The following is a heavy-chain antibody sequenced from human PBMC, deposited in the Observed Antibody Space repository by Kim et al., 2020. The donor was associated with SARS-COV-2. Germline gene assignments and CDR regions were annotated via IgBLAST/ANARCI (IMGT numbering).Heavy chain of an antibody. J-gene: IGHJ4*02. CDR2: ISPSSATT. D-gene: IGHD3-16*02. V-gene: IGHV3-23*01. Sequence: GGSLRLSCVASGFTFSTYAMSWVRQSPGKGLELFSGISPSSATTYYADSVKGRFTISRDNSKNTLYLQMDSLRAEDTAVYYCATYIWGNYRYIDYWGQGTLVTISS. CDR1: GFTFSTYA. CDR3: ATYIWGNYRYIDY.